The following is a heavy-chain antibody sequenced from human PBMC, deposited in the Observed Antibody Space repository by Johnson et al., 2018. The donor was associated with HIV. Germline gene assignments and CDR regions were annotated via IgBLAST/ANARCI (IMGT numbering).Heavy chain of an antibody. J-gene: IGHJ3*02. CDR1: GFTFSDYY. D-gene: IGHD3-10*01. Sequence: QVQLVESGGGVVQPGRSLRLSCTASGFTFSDYYMSWIRQAPGKGLEWVSYISSSGSTIFYADSVKGRFTISRDNAKNSLYLQMNSLRAEDTAVYYCARDLGYYYGSGSYYRDAFDIWGQGTMVTVSS. V-gene: IGHV3-11*01. CDR3: ARDLGYYYGSGSYYRDAFDI. CDR2: ISSSGSTI.